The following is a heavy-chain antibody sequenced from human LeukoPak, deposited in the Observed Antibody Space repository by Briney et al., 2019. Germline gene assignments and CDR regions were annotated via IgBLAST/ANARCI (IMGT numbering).Heavy chain of an antibody. V-gene: IGHV3-64*01. Sequence: GGSLRLSCAASGFTFSSYAMHWVRQAPGKGLEYVSAISSNGGSTYYANSVKGRFTISRDNSKNTLYLQMGSLRAEDMAVYYCARSIAARRPLYYYYYYMDVWGKGTTVTVSS. J-gene: IGHJ6*03. CDR2: ISSNGGST. D-gene: IGHD6-6*01. CDR3: ARSIAARRPLYYYYYYMDV. CDR1: GFTFSSYA.